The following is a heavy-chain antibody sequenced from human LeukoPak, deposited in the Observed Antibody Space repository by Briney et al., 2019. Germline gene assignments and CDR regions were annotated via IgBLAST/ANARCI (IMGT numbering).Heavy chain of an antibody. CDR1: GYTFTSYG. CDR2: INPSSGST. V-gene: IGHV1-46*01. CDR3: ARRGDRGNHADY. Sequence: ASVKVSCKASGYTFTSYGISWVRQAPGQGLEWMGRINPSSGSTAYAQKFQDRLTLTRDMSAGTLYMELSSLGSEDTAVYYCARRGDRGNHADYWGQGTLVTVSS. J-gene: IGHJ4*02. D-gene: IGHD1-14*01.